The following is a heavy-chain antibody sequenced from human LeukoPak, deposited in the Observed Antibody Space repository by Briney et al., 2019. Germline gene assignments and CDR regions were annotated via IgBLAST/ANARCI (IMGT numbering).Heavy chain of an antibody. J-gene: IGHJ3*02. D-gene: IGHD3-10*01. CDR2: IRSSSTI. CDR3: ARVGLLLYPDAFDI. Sequence: PGGSLRLSCAASGFTFSSYTMHWVRQAPGKGLEWVSSIRSSSTIYYADSAKGRFTISRDNAKNSLYLQMNSLRAEDTAVYYCARVGLLLYPDAFDIWGQGTRVTVSS. V-gene: IGHV3-21*01. CDR1: GFTFSSYT.